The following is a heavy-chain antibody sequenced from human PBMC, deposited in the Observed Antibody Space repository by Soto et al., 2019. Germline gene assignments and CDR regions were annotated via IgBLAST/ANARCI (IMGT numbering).Heavy chain of an antibody. Sequence: GSRRLSCTAAGFTCISYAMSWVRQDPGKGLEWVSGLNGSGGSTSSADSVKGRFAISRDNSKNTLYLQMNSLRDGDTAVYYCARGFSAGKGSPPDYWGQGTLVTVSS. CDR3: ARGFSAGKGSPPDY. D-gene: IGHD3-10*01. J-gene: IGHJ4*02. CDR1: GFTCISYA. CDR2: LNGSGGST. V-gene: IGHV3-23*01.